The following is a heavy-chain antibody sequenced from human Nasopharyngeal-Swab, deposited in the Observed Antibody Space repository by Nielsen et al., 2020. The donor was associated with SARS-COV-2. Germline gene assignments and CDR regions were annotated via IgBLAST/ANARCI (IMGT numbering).Heavy chain of an antibody. J-gene: IGHJ6*02. CDR1: GFTFRSYA. CDR3: AKVLAAAVAYYYGMDI. V-gene: IGHV3-23*01. CDR2: ISGSDHTT. Sequence: GESLKISCAASGFTFRSYAISWVRQAPGKGLEWVSVISGSDHTTYYADSVKGRFTISRDNSKNTVNLQMNSLRVEDTAIYYCAKVLAAAVAYYYGMDIWGQGTTVTVSS. D-gene: IGHD6-13*01.